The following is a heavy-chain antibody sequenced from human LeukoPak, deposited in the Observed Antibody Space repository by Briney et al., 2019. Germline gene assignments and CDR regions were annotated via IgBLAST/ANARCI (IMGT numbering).Heavy chain of an antibody. CDR3: TSVKASSTSWTFDQ. J-gene: IGHJ4*02. Sequence: SETLSLTCSVSGGSTNSYYWSWIRQSGGKGPEWIGRIYSSGSTVYNPSLNSRLTMSIDTSKNQFSLTLKPVTATDTAVYYCTSVKASSTSWTFDQWGQGALVTVSS. CDR1: GGSTNSYY. D-gene: IGHD2-2*01. V-gene: IGHV4-4*07. CDR2: IYSSGST.